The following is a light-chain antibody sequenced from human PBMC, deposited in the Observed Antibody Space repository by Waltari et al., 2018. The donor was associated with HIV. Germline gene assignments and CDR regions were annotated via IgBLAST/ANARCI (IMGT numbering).Light chain of an antibody. CDR3: SSYTSSSTPHVV. V-gene: IGLV2-14*01. J-gene: IGLJ2*01. Sequence: QSALTQPASVSGSPGQSITISCTGTSSDVGGYNYVSWSQQHPGKAPKLMIYEVSHRPSGVSNRFSGPNSGNTASLTISGLQAEDEADYYCSSYTSSSTPHVVFGGGTKLTVL. CDR1: SSDVGGYNY. CDR2: EVS.